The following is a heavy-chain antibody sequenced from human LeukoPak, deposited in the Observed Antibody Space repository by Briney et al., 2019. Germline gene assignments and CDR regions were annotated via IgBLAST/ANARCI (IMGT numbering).Heavy chain of an antibody. CDR3: ARRPNPSDYSSNWYNLDR. CDR2: ITGDGSSI. V-gene: IGHV3-74*01. CDR1: GFTFSDYW. D-gene: IGHD6-13*01. Sequence: GGCLRLSCAASGFTFSDYWIHWARQAPGKGLVWVSRITGDGSSISYADSVRGRFSISRDKAKNTVYLQMNSLRGEDTAVYYCARRPNPSDYSSNWYNLDRWGQRILVSVSS. J-gene: IGHJ1*01.